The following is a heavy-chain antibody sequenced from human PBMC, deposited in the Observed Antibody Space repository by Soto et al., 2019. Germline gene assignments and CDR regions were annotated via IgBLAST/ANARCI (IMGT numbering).Heavy chain of an antibody. CDR1: GFTFDDYA. J-gene: IGHJ6*03. CDR3: AKGPYYYGSGSYNYMDV. D-gene: IGHD3-10*01. CDR2: ISWNSGSI. V-gene: IGHV3-9*01. Sequence: SLRLSCAASGFTFDDYAMHWVRQAPGKGLEWVSGISWNSGSIGYADSVKGRFTISRDNAKNSLYLQMNSLRAEDTALYYCAKGPYYYGSGSYNYMDVWGKGTTVTVSS.